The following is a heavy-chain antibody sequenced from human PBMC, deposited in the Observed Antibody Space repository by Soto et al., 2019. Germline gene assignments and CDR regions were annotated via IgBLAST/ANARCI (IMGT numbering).Heavy chain of an antibody. V-gene: IGHV3-21*01. CDR2: ISSRSDI. CDR1: GSTFSTYS. CDR3: AREYTAWPLAYGLDV. D-gene: IGHD2-2*02. Sequence: GGSLRLSCVGSGSTFSTYSINWVRQAPGKGLEWVSSISSRSDIYYADSVKGRFTISRDNAKNSVSLQMNSLRAEDTAVYYCAREYTAWPLAYGLDVWGQGTTVTVS. J-gene: IGHJ6*02.